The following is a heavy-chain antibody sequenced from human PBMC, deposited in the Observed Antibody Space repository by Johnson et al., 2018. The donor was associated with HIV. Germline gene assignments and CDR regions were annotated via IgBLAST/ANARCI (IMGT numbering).Heavy chain of an antibody. D-gene: IGHD2-15*01. Sequence: VQVVESGGGVVQPGGSLRLSCAASGFTFSSYGMHWVRQAPGKGLEWVAFIRYDGSNKYYADSVTGRFTISRDNSKNTLYLQMNSLRAEDTAVYYCAKVQGFRRAFDIWGQGTMVTVSS. CDR3: AKVQGFRRAFDI. CDR2: IRYDGSNK. J-gene: IGHJ3*02. V-gene: IGHV3-30*02. CDR1: GFTFSSYG.